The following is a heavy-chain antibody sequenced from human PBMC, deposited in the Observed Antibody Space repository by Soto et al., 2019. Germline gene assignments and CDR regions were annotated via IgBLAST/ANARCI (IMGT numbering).Heavy chain of an antibody. J-gene: IGHJ1*01. CDR1: GFTFSSYA. CDR2: ISGSGRIT. D-gene: IGHD3-9*01. CDR3: AKDVHYDIVTGIEYFHH. V-gene: IGHV3-23*01. Sequence: PGGSMGLSCAASGFTFSSYAVSWVRRAPGKGLEWVSGISGSGRITKYADSVKGRFIISRDNFKNTLFLQMNSLRAEDTAVYYCAKDVHYDIVTGIEYFHHWAQGTLVTVSS.